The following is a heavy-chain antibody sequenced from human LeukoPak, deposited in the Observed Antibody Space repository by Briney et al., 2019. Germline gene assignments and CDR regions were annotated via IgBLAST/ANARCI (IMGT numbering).Heavy chain of an antibody. V-gene: IGHV4-30-4*01. Sequence: PSETLSLTCTVSGGSISSGDYYWSWIRQPPGKGLEWIGYIYYSGSTYYNPSLKSRVTMSVDTSKNQFSLKLSSVTAADTAVYYCARVYCSSTSCLFGYWGQGTLVTVSS. D-gene: IGHD2-2*01. CDR1: GGSISSGDYY. CDR2: IYYSGST. CDR3: ARVYCSSTSCLFGY. J-gene: IGHJ4*02.